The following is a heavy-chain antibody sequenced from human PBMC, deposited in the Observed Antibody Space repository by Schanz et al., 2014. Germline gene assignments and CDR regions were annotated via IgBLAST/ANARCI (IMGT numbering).Heavy chain of an antibody. CDR2: ISGGGGTT. CDR1: GFSFSSYA. Sequence: EVQLLESGGGLVQPGGSLRLSCATSGFSFSSYAINWVRQAPGKGLEWVSAISGGGGTTYYADSVKGRFTISRDNSKNSLYLQMNSLRAEDTAVYYCARIGGSVFDYWAQGTLVTVSS. V-gene: IGHV3-23*01. CDR3: ARIGGSVFDY. J-gene: IGHJ4*02. D-gene: IGHD3-10*01.